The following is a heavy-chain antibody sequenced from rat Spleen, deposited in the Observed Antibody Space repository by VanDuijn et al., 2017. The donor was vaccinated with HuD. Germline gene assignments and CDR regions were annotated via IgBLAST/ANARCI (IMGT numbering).Heavy chain of an antibody. Sequence: EVQLQESGPGLVKPSQSLSLTCSVTGYSITNNYWGWIRKFPGNKMEWIGHISYSGSTDYNPSLKSRISITRATSKNQFFLQLNSVTTEDTATYYCARYRGSLQWPFDYWGQGVMVTVSS. D-gene: IGHD1-1*01. J-gene: IGHJ2*01. CDR3: ARYRGSLQWPFDY. CDR1: GYSITNNY. CDR2: ISYSGST. V-gene: IGHV3-1*01.